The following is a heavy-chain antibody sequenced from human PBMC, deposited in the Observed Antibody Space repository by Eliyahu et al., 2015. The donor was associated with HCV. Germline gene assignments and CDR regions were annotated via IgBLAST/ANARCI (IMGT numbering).Heavy chain of an antibody. CDR1: GFSLSTSGVG. CDR3: AHRWVYYGSGGYFDY. Sequence: QITLKESGPTLVKPTQTLTLTCTFSGFSLSTSGVGVGWIXQPPGKALEWLALIYWNDDKRYSPSLKSRLTITKDTSKNQVVLTMTNMDPVDTATYYCAHRWVYYGSGGYFDYWGQGTLVTVSS. V-gene: IGHV2-5*01. CDR2: IYWNDDK. J-gene: IGHJ4*02. D-gene: IGHD3-10*01.